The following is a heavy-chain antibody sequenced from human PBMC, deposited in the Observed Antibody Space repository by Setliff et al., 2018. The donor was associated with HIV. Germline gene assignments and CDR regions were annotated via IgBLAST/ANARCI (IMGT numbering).Heavy chain of an antibody. J-gene: IGHJ4*02. D-gene: IGHD7-27*01. CDR3: AHRGTGGYSFDY. Sequence: SGPTLVNPTPTLTLTCTFSGFSLSTSGVAVDWIRQPPGKAPEWLALIYWDDDKRYSPSLKSRLTITKDTAKNLVVLTMTNMDPVDTATYYCAHRGTGGYSFDYWGQGTLVTV. CDR1: GFSLSTSGVA. V-gene: IGHV2-5*02. CDR2: IYWDDDK.